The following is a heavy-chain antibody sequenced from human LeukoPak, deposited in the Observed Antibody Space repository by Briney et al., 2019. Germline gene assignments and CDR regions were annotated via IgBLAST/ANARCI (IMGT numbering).Heavy chain of an antibody. CDR1: GGSISSYY. CDR3: ARDVVRGVIGFDY. V-gene: IGHV4-59*06. Sequence: SETLSLTCTVSGGSISSYYWSWIRQHPGKGLEWIGYIYYSGSTYYNPSLKSRVTISVDTSKNQFSLKLSSVTAADTAVYYCARDVVRGVIGFDYWGQGTLVTVSS. D-gene: IGHD3-10*01. CDR2: IYYSGST. J-gene: IGHJ4*02.